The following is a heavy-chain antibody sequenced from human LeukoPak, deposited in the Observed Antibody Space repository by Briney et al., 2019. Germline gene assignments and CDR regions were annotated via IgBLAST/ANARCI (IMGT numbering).Heavy chain of an antibody. Sequence: GASVKVSCKASGGTFSSYAISWVPQAPGQGLEWMGGIIPIFGTANYAQKFQGRVTITTDESTSTAYMELSSLRSEDTAVYYCARVGGGPFDAFDIWGQGTMVTVSS. CDR3: ARVGGGPFDAFDI. V-gene: IGHV1-69*05. CDR2: IIPIFGTA. D-gene: IGHD3-16*01. J-gene: IGHJ3*02. CDR1: GGTFSSYA.